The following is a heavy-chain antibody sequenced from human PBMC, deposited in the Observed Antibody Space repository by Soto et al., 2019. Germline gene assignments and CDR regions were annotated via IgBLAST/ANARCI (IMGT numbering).Heavy chain of an antibody. V-gene: IGHV4-59*08. J-gene: IGHJ4*02. CDR1: GGSISSYY. D-gene: IGHD5-18*01. CDR2: IYYSGST. Sequence: PSETLSLTCTVSGGSISSYYWSWIRQPPGKGLERIGYIYYSGSTNYNPSLKSRVTISVDTSKNQFSLKLSSVTAADTAVYYCARYTGYVDYWGQGTLVTVSS. CDR3: ARYTGYVDY.